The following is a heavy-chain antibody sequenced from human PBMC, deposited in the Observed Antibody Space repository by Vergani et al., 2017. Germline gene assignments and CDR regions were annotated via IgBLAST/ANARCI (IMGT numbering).Heavy chain of an antibody. CDR1: GGSITSYNW. Sequence: QVQLQESGPGLVKPPGTLSLTCAVSGGSITSYNWWTWVRQSPGKGLEWIGEIFHSGTTNYNPSLKSRVTISIDKTKNQFSLNLASVTAADTAVYFCAILGYCTGGSCHSVRWGPGTLVTVSS. V-gene: IGHV4-4*01. CDR3: AILGYCTGGSCHSVR. D-gene: IGHD2-15*01. J-gene: IGHJ4*02. CDR2: IFHSGTT.